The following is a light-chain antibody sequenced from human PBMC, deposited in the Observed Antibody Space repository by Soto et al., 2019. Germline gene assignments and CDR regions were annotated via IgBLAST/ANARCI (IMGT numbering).Light chain of an antibody. J-gene: IGLJ1*01. CDR3: CSYTSSITYV. CDR2: EVS. V-gene: IGLV2-14*01. CDR1: RSDVGAYNY. Sequence: QSVLTQPASVSGSPGQSIAISCTGTRSDVGAYNYVSWYQQHPGKAPKLMIYEVSYRPSGVSDRFSGSKSGNTASLTISGLQAEDEADYYCCSYTSSITYVFGTGTKVTV.